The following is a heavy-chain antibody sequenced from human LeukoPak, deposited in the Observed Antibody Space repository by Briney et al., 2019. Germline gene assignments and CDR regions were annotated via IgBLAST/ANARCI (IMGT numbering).Heavy chain of an antibody. CDR3: ARAGGFFSPFGY. Sequence: SETLSLTCTVSGGSISSGGYYWSWIRQHPGKGLEWIGYIYYSGSTYYNPSLKSRVTISVDTSKNQFSLKLSSVTAVDTAVYYCARAGGFFSPFGYWGQGTLVTVSS. D-gene: IGHD3-3*01. CDR2: IYYSGST. CDR1: GGSISSGGYY. J-gene: IGHJ4*02. V-gene: IGHV4-31*03.